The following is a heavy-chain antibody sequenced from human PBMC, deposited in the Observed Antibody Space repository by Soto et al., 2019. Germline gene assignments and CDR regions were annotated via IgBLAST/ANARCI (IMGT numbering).Heavy chain of an antibody. V-gene: IGHV3-49*03. CDR1: GFTFGDYA. J-gene: IGHJ3*02. Sequence: GGSLRLSCTASGFTFGDYAMSWFRQAPGKGLEWVGFIRSKAYGGTTEYAASVKGRFTISRDDSKSIAYLQMNSLKTEDTAVYYCTRNYDFWSGYSPDAFDIWGQGTMVTVSS. CDR2: IRSKAYGGTT. CDR3: TRNYDFWSGYSPDAFDI. D-gene: IGHD3-3*01.